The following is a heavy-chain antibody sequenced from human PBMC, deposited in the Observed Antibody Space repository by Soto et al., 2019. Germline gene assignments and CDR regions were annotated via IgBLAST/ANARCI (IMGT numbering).Heavy chain of an antibody. D-gene: IGHD3-10*01. V-gene: IGHV3-21*01. Sequence: EVELVESGGGLVKPGGSLRLSCAASLFTFSSYSMNWVRQAPGKGLEWGSSISSGSDHILYADSVKGRFTISRDNAKNSLYVQMNYLRAEGPAVYYCARGETVGHGPGFDYWGQGALVTVSS. CDR2: ISSGSDHI. CDR1: LFTFSSYS. J-gene: IGHJ4*02. CDR3: ARGETVGHGPGFDY.